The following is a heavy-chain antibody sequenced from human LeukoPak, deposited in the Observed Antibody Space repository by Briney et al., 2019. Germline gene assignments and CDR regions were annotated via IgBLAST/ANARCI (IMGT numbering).Heavy chain of an antibody. J-gene: IGHJ3*02. CDR2: IYTSGST. Sequence: PSETLSLTCTVSGGSISSYYWSWIRQPPGKGLEWIGYIYTSGSTNYNPSLKSRVTISVDTSKNQFSLKLSSVTAADTAVYYCASKGYYYDSSGYYSAFDIWGQGTMVTVSS. D-gene: IGHD3-22*01. CDR1: GGSISSYY. CDR3: ASKGYYYDSSGYYSAFDI. V-gene: IGHV4-4*09.